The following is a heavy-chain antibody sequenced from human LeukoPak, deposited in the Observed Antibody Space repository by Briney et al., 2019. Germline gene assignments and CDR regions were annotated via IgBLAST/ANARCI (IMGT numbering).Heavy chain of an antibody. V-gene: IGHV3-48*03. CDR3: ARVGWFVAGTGYYYYMDV. J-gene: IGHJ6*03. CDR1: GFTFSSYE. Sequence: PGGSLRLSCAASGFTFSSYETNWVRQAPGKGLEWVSYISSSGSTIYYADSVKGRFTISRDNAKNSLYLQMNSLRAEDTAVYYCARVGWFVAGTGYYYYMDVWGKGATVTISS. D-gene: IGHD6-19*01. CDR2: ISSSGSTI.